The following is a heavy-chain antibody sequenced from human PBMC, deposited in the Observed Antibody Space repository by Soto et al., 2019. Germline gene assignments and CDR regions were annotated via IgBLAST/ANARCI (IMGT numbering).Heavy chain of an antibody. J-gene: IGHJ3*02. CDR3: GKDPNGDYVGAFDI. CDR2: IAANGGAA. V-gene: IGHV3-23*01. Sequence: GGSLRLSCAASGFTFSNYAMSWVRQAPGKGPEWVAGIAANGGAAYLADSVKGLFTISRDNSKNTLYLQMNSLRPDDTALYYCGKDPNGDYVGAFDICGQGTMVTVSS. D-gene: IGHD4-17*01. CDR1: GFTFSNYA.